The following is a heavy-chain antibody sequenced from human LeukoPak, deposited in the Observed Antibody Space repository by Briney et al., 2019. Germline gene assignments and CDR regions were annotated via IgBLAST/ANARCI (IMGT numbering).Heavy chain of an antibody. CDR1: GFSCSNYG. CDR2: ISTSSKTT. V-gene: IGHV3-48*01. D-gene: IGHD3-10*01. Sequence: GGSLRLSCTASGFSCSNYGMIWVRQAPGKGLEWVSYISTSSKTTYYADSVKGRFFISRDNAKNSLFLQMNSLRSEDTAVFYCARTIRGDDWGQGTLVLVSS. CDR3: ARTIRGDD. J-gene: IGHJ4*02.